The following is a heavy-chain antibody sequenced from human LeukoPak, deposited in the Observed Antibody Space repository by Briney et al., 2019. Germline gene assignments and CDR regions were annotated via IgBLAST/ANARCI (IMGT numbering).Heavy chain of an antibody. J-gene: IGHJ4*02. D-gene: IGHD4-23*01. V-gene: IGHV3-23*01. CDR2: ISTNGGST. CDR1: GFTFSNYI. CDR3: AKRETTMGFGFDY. Sequence: GGSLRLSCAASGFTFSNYIMTWVRQAPGKGLEWVSTISTNGGSTYYADSVKGRFTISRDNLKNTLYLQMNSLRAEDTAVYYCAKRETTMGFGFDYWGQGTLVTVSS.